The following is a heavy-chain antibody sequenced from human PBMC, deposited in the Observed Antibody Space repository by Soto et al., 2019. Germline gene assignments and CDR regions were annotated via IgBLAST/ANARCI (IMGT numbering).Heavy chain of an antibody. CDR2: IRSKTSTETR. Sequence: EGQLVESGGSWVTPGGSLRLSCAASGFPFTTAWMTWVRQAPGKGLEWVGRIRSKTSTETREYAAPVKGRFTISRDDSKNMLYLEMNSLKIEDTGVYYCTTDGFSGIVGIWGQGTMVTVSS. D-gene: IGHD5-12*01. CDR1: GFPFTTAW. V-gene: IGHV3-15*01. J-gene: IGHJ3*02. CDR3: TTDGFSGIVGI.